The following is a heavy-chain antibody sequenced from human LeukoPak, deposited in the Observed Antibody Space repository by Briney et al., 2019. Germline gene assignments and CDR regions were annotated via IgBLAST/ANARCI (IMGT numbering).Heavy chain of an antibody. V-gene: IGHV1-18*01. CDR3: ARELGYCSSTSCTDI. D-gene: IGHD2-2*01. Sequence: ASVKVSCKASGYTFTTYGISWVRQAPGQGLEWMGWISAYNGNTNYAQKFQGRVTMTRDTSISTAYMELSSLRSEDTAVYYCARELGYCSSTSCTDIWGQGTMVTVSS. J-gene: IGHJ3*02. CDR1: GYTFTTYG. CDR2: ISAYNGNT.